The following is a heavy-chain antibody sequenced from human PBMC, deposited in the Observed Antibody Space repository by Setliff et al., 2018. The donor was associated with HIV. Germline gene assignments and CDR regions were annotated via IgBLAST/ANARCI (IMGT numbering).Heavy chain of an antibody. CDR2: INHSGNT. J-gene: IGHJ4*02. D-gene: IGHD1-7*01. Sequence: SETLSLTCVVYGGSFSDYYWSWVRQPPGKGLEWIGEINHSGNTTYNPSLKSRVTMSVDTTKNQFSLKLNTVTAADTATYYCLLDVPLILRTSPPLWGQGTPVTVSS. CDR1: GGSFSDYY. CDR3: LLDVPLILRTSPPL. V-gene: IGHV4-34*01.